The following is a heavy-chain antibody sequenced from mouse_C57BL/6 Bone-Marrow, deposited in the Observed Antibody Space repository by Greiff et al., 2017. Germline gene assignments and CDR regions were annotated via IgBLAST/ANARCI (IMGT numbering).Heavy chain of an antibody. CDR1: GYSFTGYY. CDR3: ARSLLLPWYFDV. J-gene: IGHJ1*03. D-gene: IGHD1-1*01. V-gene: IGHV1-42*01. Sequence: EVQVVESGPELVKPGASVKISCKASGYSFTGYYMNWVKQSPEKSLEWIGEINPSTGGTTYNQKFKAKATLTVDKSSSTAYMQLKSLTSEDSAVYYCARSLLLPWYFDVWGTGTTVTVSS. CDR2: INPSTGGT.